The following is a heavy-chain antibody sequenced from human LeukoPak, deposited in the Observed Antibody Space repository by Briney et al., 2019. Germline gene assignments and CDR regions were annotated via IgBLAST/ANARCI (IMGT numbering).Heavy chain of an antibody. CDR2: ISYDGSNE. V-gene: IGHV3-30*01. CDR3: TRGRGSYSLDY. Sequence: GRSLRLSCAASGFTLSGYAMHWVRQAPGKGLEWGAVISYDGSNEHYADSVKGRFTISRDNSKNTLYLQMNSLRAEDTVIYYCTRGRGSYSLDYWGRGTLVTVSS. CDR1: GFTLSGYA. D-gene: IGHD1-26*01. J-gene: IGHJ4*02.